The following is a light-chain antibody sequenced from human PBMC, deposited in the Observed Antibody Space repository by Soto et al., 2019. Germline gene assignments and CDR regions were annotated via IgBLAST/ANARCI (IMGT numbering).Light chain of an antibody. CDR1: TSDVGGYDV. CDR3: CSFAGSSTFWV. V-gene: IGLV2-23*02. J-gene: IGLJ3*02. CDR2: EVN. Sequence: ALTQPASVSGSPGQSITISCSGTTSDVGGYDVVSWYQQHPGKAPKLMIFEVNQRPSGVSDRFSGSKSGNTASLTISGLQAGDEADYYCCSFAGSSTFWVFGGGTK.